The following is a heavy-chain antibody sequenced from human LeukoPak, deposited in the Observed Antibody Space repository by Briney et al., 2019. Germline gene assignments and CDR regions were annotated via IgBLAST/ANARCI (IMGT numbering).Heavy chain of an antibody. V-gene: IGHV3-74*01. Sequence: GGSLRLSCAASGFTFSTYWMHWVRQAPGKGLVWVSRIKSEGGTNYADSVKGRFTISRDNAKKTVSLQMNSLRPEDTGVYYCARAPSEIGGYYPEYFRHWGQGTLVTVSS. CDR2: IKSEGGT. CDR1: GFTFSTYW. D-gene: IGHD3-22*01. J-gene: IGHJ1*01. CDR3: ARAPSEIGGYYPEYFRH.